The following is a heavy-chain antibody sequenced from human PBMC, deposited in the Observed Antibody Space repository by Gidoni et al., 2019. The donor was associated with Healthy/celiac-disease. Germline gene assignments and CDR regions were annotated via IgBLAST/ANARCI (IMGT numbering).Heavy chain of an antibody. J-gene: IGHJ6*02. Sequence: QVQLVESGGGVVQPGRSLRLSCAASGFTFSSYGMHWVRQAPGKGLEWVAVISYDGSNKYYADSVKGRFTISRDNSKNTLYLQMNSLRAEDTAVYYCAKAGPLSSSWGYYYGMDVWGQGTTVTVSS. CDR3: AKAGPLSSSWGYYYGMDV. CDR1: GFTFSSYG. CDR2: ISYDGSNK. D-gene: IGHD6-13*01. V-gene: IGHV3-30*18.